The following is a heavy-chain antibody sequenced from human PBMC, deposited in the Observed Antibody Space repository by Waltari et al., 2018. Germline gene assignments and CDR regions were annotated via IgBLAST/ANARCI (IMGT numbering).Heavy chain of an antibody. CDR3: ARAMRYYDILTGPSDALDI. CDR1: GGSLTSSSYY. D-gene: IGHD3-9*01. V-gene: IGHV4-39*07. CDR2: LYHIATT. Sequence: QLHLQESGPGLVKPSETLSLTCTVSGGSLTSSSYYWDWIRQSPGKGLEWIGQLYHIATTFYSPAPKSRVTMSLAPSTNQFSLKLSSVTAADTAVYYCARAMRYYDILTGPSDALDIWGQGTMVTVSS. J-gene: IGHJ3*02.